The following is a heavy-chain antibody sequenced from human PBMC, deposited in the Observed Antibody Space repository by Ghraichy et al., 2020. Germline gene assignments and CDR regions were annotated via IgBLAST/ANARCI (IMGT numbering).Heavy chain of an antibody. CDR3: AKEHGGYALMWVFDH. D-gene: IGHD5-12*01. CDR1: GFTFSNYG. V-gene: IGHV3-30*18. J-gene: IGHJ4*02. Sequence: GESLNISCAASGFTFSNYGMHWVRQAPGKGLEWVAVISYDERGKYYADSVKGRFTVSRDISNNTLYLQMNSLKAEDTAVYYCAKEHGGYALMWVFDHWGQGTLVTVSS. CDR2: ISYDERGK.